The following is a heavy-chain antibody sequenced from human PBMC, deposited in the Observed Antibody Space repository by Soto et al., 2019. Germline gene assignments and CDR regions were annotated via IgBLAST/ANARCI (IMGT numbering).Heavy chain of an antibody. V-gene: IGHV4-39*01. J-gene: IGHJ4*02. D-gene: IGHD6-19*01. Sequence: QLQLQESGPGLVKPSVTLSLTCTVSGGSISSSSYYWGWIRQPPGKGLEWIGSIYYSGSTYYNPSLKSRVTISVDTSKNQFSLKLSSVTAADTAVYYCARLGYSSGWYYFDYWGQGTLVTVSS. CDR1: GGSISSSSYY. CDR3: ARLGYSSGWYYFDY. CDR2: IYYSGST.